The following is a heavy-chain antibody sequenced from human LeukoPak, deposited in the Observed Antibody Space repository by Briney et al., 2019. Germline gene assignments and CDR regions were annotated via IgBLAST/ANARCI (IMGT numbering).Heavy chain of an antibody. CDR1: GYSFTSYW. D-gene: IGHD3-9*01. CDR2: IHPADSDI. V-gene: IGHV5-51*01. J-gene: IGHJ5*02. CDR3: ARQRDYDILTGYEFDP. Sequence: GESLKISCKGSGYSFTSYWIGWVRQMPGKGLEWMGIIHPADSDIRYSPSFQGQVTISADRSISTAYLQWSSLKASDTAMYYCARQRDYDILTGYEFDPWGQGTLVTVSP.